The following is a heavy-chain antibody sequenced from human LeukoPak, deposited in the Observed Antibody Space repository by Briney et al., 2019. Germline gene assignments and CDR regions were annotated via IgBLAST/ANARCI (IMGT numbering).Heavy chain of an antibody. CDR2: MNPNSGNT. Sequence: GASVTVSCKASGYTFTSYYINWVRQATGQGLEWMGWMNPNSGNTGYAQKFQGRVTMTRNTSISTAYMELSSLRSEDTAVYYCASGRSSRDYYDSSGYPLDYWGQGTLVTVSS. CDR3: ASGRSSRDYYDSSGYPLDY. V-gene: IGHV1-8*01. CDR1: GYTFTSYY. J-gene: IGHJ4*02. D-gene: IGHD3-22*01.